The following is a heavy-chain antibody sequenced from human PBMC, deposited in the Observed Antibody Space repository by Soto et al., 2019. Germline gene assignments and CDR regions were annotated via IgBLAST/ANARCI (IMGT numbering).Heavy chain of an antibody. Sequence: ASVKVSCKASGYTFTSYEINWVRQATGQGFEYLGWMNPNSGNTGYVKKFQGRVTITTDTSTSTAYMELSSLRSEDTAVYYCARSPGYYGSGSYYNWFDPWGQGTLVTVSS. CDR1: GYTFTSYE. V-gene: IGHV1-8*01. D-gene: IGHD3-10*01. CDR3: ARSPGYYGSGSYYNWFDP. J-gene: IGHJ5*02. CDR2: MNPNSGNT.